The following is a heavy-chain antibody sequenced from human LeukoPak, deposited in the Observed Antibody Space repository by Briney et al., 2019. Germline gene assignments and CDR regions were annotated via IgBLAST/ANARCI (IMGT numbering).Heavy chain of an antibody. CDR2: ISYDGSNK. CDR3: ARAKYYYYYMDV. V-gene: IGHV3-30*03. CDR1: GFTFSSYS. J-gene: IGHJ6*03. Sequence: GGSLRLSCAASGFTFSSYSMNWVRQAPGKGLEWVAVISYDGSNKYYADSVKGRFTISRDNSKNTLYLQMNSLRAEDTAVYYCARAKYYYYYMDVWGKGTTVTVSS.